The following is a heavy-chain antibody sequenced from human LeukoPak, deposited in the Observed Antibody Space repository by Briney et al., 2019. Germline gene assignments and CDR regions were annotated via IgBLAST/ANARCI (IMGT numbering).Heavy chain of an antibody. CDR3: ARASRDSSGYYPDY. Sequence: GGSLRLSCAASGFTFSSYEMNWVRQAPGKGLEWVSYISSSGSTIYYADSVKGRFTISRDNSKNTLYLQMNSLRAEDTAVYYCARASRDSSGYYPDYWGQGTLVTVSS. V-gene: IGHV3-48*03. J-gene: IGHJ4*02. D-gene: IGHD3-22*01. CDR2: ISSSGSTI. CDR1: GFTFSSYE.